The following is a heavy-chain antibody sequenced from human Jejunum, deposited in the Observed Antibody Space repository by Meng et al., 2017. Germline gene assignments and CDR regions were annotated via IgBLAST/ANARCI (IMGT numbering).Heavy chain of an antibody. CDR1: GFTXXNYV. Sequence: VGAGGXXLQPGGSLXLAFGESGFTXXNYVMSWVRQAPRKGLEWVSSINGDGDTTFYADSVKGRFTISRDNSKNTLYLQMNSLRADDAAVYFCAKRGECGGDCYPSWGQGIXVTVSS. CDR3: AKRGECGGDCYPS. CDR2: INGDGDTT. V-gene: IGHV3-23*04. D-gene: IGHD2-21*02. J-gene: IGHJ5*02.